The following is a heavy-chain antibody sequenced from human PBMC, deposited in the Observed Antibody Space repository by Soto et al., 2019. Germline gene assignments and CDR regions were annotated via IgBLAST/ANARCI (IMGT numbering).Heavy chain of an antibody. V-gene: IGHV4-59*01. J-gene: IGHJ4*02. CDR2: IYYSGST. CDR1: GGSIISYY. D-gene: IGHD5-18*01. Sequence: SETLFLTCTVSGGSIISYYWSWIRQPPGKGLEWIGYIYYSGSTNYNPSLKSRVTISVDTSKNQFSLKLSSVTAADTAVYYCARDMDTAMVNWGQGTLVTVSS. CDR3: ARDMDTAMVN.